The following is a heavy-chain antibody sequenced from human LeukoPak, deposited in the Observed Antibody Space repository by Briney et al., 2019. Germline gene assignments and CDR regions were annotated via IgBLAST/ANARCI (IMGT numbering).Heavy chain of an antibody. D-gene: IGHD6-6*01. CDR3: ARDIGSSSSGLDY. CDR1: GFTFSNAW. V-gene: IGHV3-21*01. CDR2: ISGSSTYI. J-gene: IGHJ4*02. Sequence: KPGGSLRLSCAASGFTFSNAWMSWVRQAPGKGLEWVSSISGSSTYIYYADPVRGRFTISRDNAKNSLYLQMSSLRPEDTAVYYCARDIGSSSSGLDYWGQGTLITASS.